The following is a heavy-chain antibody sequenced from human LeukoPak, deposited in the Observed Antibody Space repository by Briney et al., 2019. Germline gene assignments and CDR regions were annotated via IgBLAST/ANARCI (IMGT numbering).Heavy chain of an antibody. D-gene: IGHD6-6*01. V-gene: IGHV4-31*03. J-gene: IGHJ5*02. Sequence: SETLSLTCTVSGGSISRGDYYWNWIRQHPGKGLEWIGYIYYSGSTYYNPSLKSRVTISVDRSKNQFSLKLSSVTAADTAVYYCARASIAARQGGWFDPWGQGTLVTVSS. CDR1: GGSISRGDYY. CDR3: ARASIAARQGGWFDP. CDR2: IYYSGST.